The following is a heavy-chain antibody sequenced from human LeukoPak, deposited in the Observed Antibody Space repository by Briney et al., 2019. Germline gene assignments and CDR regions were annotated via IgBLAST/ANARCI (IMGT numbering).Heavy chain of an antibody. CDR2: MNPNSGNT. CDR1: GYTFTTYD. Sequence: ASVKVSCKASGYTFTTYDINWVRQANGQGLEWMGWMNPNSGNTGYAQKFQGRVTMTRNTSTSTAYMELSSLRSEDTAVYYCARGQYCTSFTCPYYFDYWGQGTLVTVSP. J-gene: IGHJ4*02. D-gene: IGHD2-8*01. CDR3: ARGQYCTSFTCPYYFDY. V-gene: IGHV1-8*01.